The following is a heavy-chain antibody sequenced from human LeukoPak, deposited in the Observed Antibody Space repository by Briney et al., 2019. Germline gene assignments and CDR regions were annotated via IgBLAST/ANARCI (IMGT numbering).Heavy chain of an antibody. CDR2: IYTSGST. Sequence: SETLSLTCAVSGGSISSYYWSWIRQPAGKGLEWIGRIYTSGSTNYNPSLKSRVTMSVDTSKNQFSLKLSSVTAADTAVYYCAREREYYDFWSGLDPWGQGTLVTVSS. V-gene: IGHV4-4*07. CDR1: GGSISSYY. D-gene: IGHD3-3*01. J-gene: IGHJ5*02. CDR3: AREREYYDFWSGLDP.